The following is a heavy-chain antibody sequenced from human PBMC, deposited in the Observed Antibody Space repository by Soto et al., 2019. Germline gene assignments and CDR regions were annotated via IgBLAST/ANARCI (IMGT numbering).Heavy chain of an antibody. J-gene: IGHJ4*02. V-gene: IGHV3-30-3*01. CDR2: IAYDGTNQ. D-gene: IGHD2-2*02. CDR1: GFTFSTYA. CDR3: ARGACTRTSCYSGQGFDF. Sequence: LRLSCAASGFTFSTYAMHWVRQAPGKGLEWVALIAYDGTNQYYADSVKGRFTISRDNSKNTLYLQMNSLRAEDTAVYYCARGACTRTSCYSGQGFDFWGQGTLVTVSS.